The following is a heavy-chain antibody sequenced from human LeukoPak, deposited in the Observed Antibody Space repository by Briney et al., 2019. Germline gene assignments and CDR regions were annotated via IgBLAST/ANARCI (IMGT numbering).Heavy chain of an antibody. J-gene: IGHJ4*02. CDR1: GGSISSYY. Sequence: KPSETLSLTCTVSGGSISSYYWSWIRQPPGKGLEWIGYIYYSGSTNYNPSLKSRVTISVDTSKNQFSLKLSSVTAADTAVYYCARDRASFDYWGQGTLVTVS. V-gene: IGHV4-59*01. CDR3: ARDRASFDY. CDR2: IYYSGST.